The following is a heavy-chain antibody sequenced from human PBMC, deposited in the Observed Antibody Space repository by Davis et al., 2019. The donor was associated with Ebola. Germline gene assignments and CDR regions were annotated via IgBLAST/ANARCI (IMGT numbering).Heavy chain of an antibody. V-gene: IGHV7-4-1*02. J-gene: IGHJ4*02. CDR1: GYTFTNSD. Sequence: AASVTVSCKASGYTFTNSDMNWVRQAPGQELEWMGWISTTTGTPTYAQGFTGRFVFSLDTSVSTAYLQISGLKAEDTAVYYCARAGELDYWGQGTLVTVSS. CDR3: ARAGELDY. D-gene: IGHD1-14*01. CDR2: ISTTTGTP.